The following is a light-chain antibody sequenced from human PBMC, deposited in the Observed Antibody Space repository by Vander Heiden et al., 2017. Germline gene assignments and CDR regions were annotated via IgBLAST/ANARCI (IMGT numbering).Light chain of an antibody. J-gene: IGKJ3*01. V-gene: IGKV3-11*01. CDR2: DAY. Sequence: EIVLTQSPATLSLSPGERATLSCRASQSVSSYLAWYQQKPGQAPRLLIYDAYNRATGIPARFSGSGSGTDFTLTISSRETEDFAVYYCQQRSNWPPFTFGHGTKVDIK. CDR1: QSVSSY. CDR3: QQRSNWPPFT.